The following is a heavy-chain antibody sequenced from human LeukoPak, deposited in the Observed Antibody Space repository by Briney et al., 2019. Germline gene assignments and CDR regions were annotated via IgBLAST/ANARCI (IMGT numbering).Heavy chain of an antibody. CDR1: GFTFSSYA. D-gene: IGHD3-22*01. CDR3: AKTYYYDSSGYYPTHYYFDY. Sequence: GGSLRLSCAASGFTFSSYAMSWVRQAAGKGLEWGSAISGSGGSTYYADSVKGRFTISRDNSKNTLYLQMNSLRAEDTAVYYCAKTYYYDSSGYYPTHYYFDYWGQGTLVTVSS. J-gene: IGHJ4*02. V-gene: IGHV3-23*01. CDR2: ISGSGGST.